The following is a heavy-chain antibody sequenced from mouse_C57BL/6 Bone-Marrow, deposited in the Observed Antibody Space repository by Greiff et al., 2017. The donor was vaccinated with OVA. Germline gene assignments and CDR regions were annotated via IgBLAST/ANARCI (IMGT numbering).Heavy chain of an antibody. CDR1: GFTFTDYY. CDR3: GRYHYFYWYFDV. J-gene: IGHJ1*03. Sequence: DVQLVESGGGLVQPGGSLSLSCAASGFTFTDYYMSWVRQPPGKALEWLGFIRNKANGYTTEYSASVKGQFTISRDNSQSILYLQMNALRAEDSATDYCGRYHYFYWYFDVWGTGTTVTVSS. CDR2: IRNKANGYTT. D-gene: IGHD1-1*02. V-gene: IGHV7-3*01.